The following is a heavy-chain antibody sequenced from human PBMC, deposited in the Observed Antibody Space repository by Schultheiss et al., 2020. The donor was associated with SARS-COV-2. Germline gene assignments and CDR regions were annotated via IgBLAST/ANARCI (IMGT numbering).Heavy chain of an antibody. Sequence: GESLKISCAASGFTFSSYDMHWVRQATGKGLEWVSSISSSSSYIYYADSVKGRFTISRDNAKNSLYLQMNSLRAGDTAVYYCARGKGQIFGVVTSCYYGMDVWGHGTTVTVSS. V-gene: IGHV3-21*01. CDR1: GFTFSSYD. CDR2: ISSSSSYI. J-gene: IGHJ6*02. CDR3: ARGKGQIFGVVTSCYYGMDV. D-gene: IGHD3-3*01.